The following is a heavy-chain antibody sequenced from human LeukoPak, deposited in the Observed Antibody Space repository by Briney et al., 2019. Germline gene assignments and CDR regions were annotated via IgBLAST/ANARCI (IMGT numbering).Heavy chain of an antibody. CDR3: ARHFVDRGDYFDS. D-gene: IGHD3-10*01. CDR1: GDSINSNSNY. V-gene: IGHV4-39*01. Sequence: SETLSLTCSASGDSINSNSNYWGWVRQPPGKRLAWIGSLFYLSFANVYYDPSLKSRVTMSIDTSKNQFSLKLTSVTAADTAVYFSARHFVDRGDYFDSWGQGMLVTVSS. CDR2: LFYLSFA. J-gene: IGHJ4*02.